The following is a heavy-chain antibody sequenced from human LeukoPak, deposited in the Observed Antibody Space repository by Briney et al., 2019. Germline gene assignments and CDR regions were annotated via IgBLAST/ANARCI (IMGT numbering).Heavy chain of an antibody. D-gene: IGHD1-26*01. Sequence: PGGSLRLSCAASGFTFDDCAMHWVRQAPGKGLEWVSGISWNSGSIGYADSVKGRFTISRDNAKNSLYLQMNSLRAEDTALYYCAKGAWGALDYWGQGTLVTVSS. V-gene: IGHV3-9*01. CDR2: ISWNSGSI. CDR3: AKGAWGALDY. CDR1: GFTFDDCA. J-gene: IGHJ4*02.